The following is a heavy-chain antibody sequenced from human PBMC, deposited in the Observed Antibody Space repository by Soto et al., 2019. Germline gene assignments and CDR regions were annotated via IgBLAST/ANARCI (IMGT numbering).Heavy chain of an antibody. V-gene: IGHV3-7*01. J-gene: IGHJ4*02. CDR3: ARDGLILTGYAMSYYFDF. CDR2: IKQDGSEE. Sequence: GGSLRLSCAASGFSFSGYWMSWVRQTPGKGLEWLANIKQDGSEEYYVDSEKGRFTISRDNAKKSLYLQMNSLRAEDTAVYYCARDGLILTGYAMSYYFDFWGQGTVVTGSS. D-gene: IGHD3-9*01. CDR1: GFSFSGYW.